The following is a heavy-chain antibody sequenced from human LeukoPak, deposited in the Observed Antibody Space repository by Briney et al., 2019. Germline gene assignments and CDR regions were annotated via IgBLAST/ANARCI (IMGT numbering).Heavy chain of an antibody. CDR3: AKDHYYDSSGYLAMVHSLPTGMDY. V-gene: IGHV3-23*01. CDR1: GFTFSSYA. D-gene: IGHD3-22*01. Sequence: PGGSLRLSCAASGFTFSSYAMSWVRQAPGKGLEWVSAISGSGGSTYYADSVKGRFTISRDNSKNTLYLQMNSLRAEDTAVYYCAKDHYYDSSGYLAMVHSLPTGMDYWGQGTLVTVSS. CDR2: ISGSGGST. J-gene: IGHJ4*02.